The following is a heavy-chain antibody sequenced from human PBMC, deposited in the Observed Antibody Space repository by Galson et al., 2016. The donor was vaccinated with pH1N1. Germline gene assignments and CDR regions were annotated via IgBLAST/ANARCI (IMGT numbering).Heavy chain of an antibody. D-gene: IGHD3-3*01. CDR1: GGTISEYA. CDR2: IIPIFGTP. Sequence: SVKVSCKASGGTISEYAISWVRRAPGQGLEWMGGIIPIFGTPNYAQTFRGRLKITADKSASTVYLEKKSLTPDDTAVYYCARGRVPIFGVIKYYGMDVWGQGTTVTVSS. V-gene: IGHV1-69*06. J-gene: IGHJ6*02. CDR3: ARGRVPIFGVIKYYGMDV.